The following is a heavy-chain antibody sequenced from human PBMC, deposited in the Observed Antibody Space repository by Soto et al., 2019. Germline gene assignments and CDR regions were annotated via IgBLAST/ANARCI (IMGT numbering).Heavy chain of an antibody. Sequence: SETLSLTCTVSGGSISSSSYYWGWIRQPPGKGLEWIGTIYYSGSTYYNPSLKSRVTISVDTSKNQFSLKLSSVTAADTAVYDGARRYGRSQFYYWGQGSLVPVAS. CDR3: ARRYGRSQFYY. D-gene: IGHD4-17*01. V-gene: IGHV4-39*01. J-gene: IGHJ4*02. CDR1: GGSISSSSYY. CDR2: IYYSGST.